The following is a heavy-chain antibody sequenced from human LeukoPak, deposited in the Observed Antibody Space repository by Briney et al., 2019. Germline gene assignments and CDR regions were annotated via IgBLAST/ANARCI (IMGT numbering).Heavy chain of an antibody. V-gene: IGHV3-23*01. CDR2: ISGSGGST. CDR3: AKGTYYYDSSGELDY. Sequence: GGCLRLSCAASGLTFSSYAMSWVRQAPAKGVEWVSAISGSGGSTYYADSLQGRFTISRANSKNTLYRQMNSLRPEETAVYYCAKGTYYYDSSGELDYWGQGTLVTVSS. D-gene: IGHD3-22*01. CDR1: GLTFSSYA. J-gene: IGHJ4*02.